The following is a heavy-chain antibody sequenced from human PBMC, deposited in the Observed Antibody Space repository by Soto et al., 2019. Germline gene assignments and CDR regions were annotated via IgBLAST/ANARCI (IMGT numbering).Heavy chain of an antibody. D-gene: IGHD2-2*01. J-gene: IGHJ4*02. Sequence: SGPTLVNPTQTLTLTCTFSGFSLSTSGMCVSWIRQPPGKAPEWLALIDWDDDKYYSTSLKTRLTISKDTSKNQVVLTMTNMDPVDTATYYCARIKRGSSTSYYFDYWGQGTLVTAPQ. CDR2: IDWDDDK. CDR1: GFSLSTSGMC. CDR3: ARIKRGSSTSYYFDY. V-gene: IGHV2-70*01.